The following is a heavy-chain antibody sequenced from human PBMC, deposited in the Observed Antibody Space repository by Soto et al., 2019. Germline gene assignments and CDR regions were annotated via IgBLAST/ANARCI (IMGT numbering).Heavy chain of an antibody. CDR3: ATWHEREHAFDV. J-gene: IGHJ3*01. CDR2: LYDVDGS. D-gene: IGHD1-1*01. V-gene: IGHV3-53*01. CDR1: GLTISGKKS. Sequence: DVQLVGSGGGLIQPGESPRLSCAAFGLTISGKKSVAWVRQAPGKGLEWVSALYDVDGSFYADSVTGRFTTSSDSSKTTVYLQMNDLRPDDTAVYYFATWHEREHAFDVWGQGTTVTISS.